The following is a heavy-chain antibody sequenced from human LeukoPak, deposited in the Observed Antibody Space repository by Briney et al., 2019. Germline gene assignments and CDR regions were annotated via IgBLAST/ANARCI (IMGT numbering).Heavy chain of an antibody. CDR2: ISWNSGSM. J-gene: IGHJ4*02. V-gene: IGHV3-9*01. Sequence: GGSLRLSCAASGFTFNDYAMHWVRQAPGKGLEWVSGISWNSGSMGYADSVKGRFTISRDNAKNSLYLQMNSLRAEDTALYYCARDHYDFWSGYHDYWGQGTLVTVSS. CDR1: GFTFNDYA. CDR3: ARDHYDFWSGYHDY. D-gene: IGHD3-3*01.